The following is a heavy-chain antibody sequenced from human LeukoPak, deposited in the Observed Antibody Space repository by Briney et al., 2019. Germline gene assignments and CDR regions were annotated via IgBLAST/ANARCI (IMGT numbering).Heavy chain of an antibody. CDR2: IYYSGST. CDR3: ARVGGYCSSTSCYAQGNWFDP. CDR1: GGSISSSSYY. D-gene: IGHD2-2*01. J-gene: IGHJ5*02. Sequence: SETLSLTCTVSGGSISSSSYYWGWIRQPPGKGLEWIGSIYYSGSTYYNPSLKSRVTISVDTSKNQFSLKLSSVTAADTAVYYCARVGGYCSSTSCYAQGNWFDPWGQGTLVTVSS. V-gene: IGHV4-39*07.